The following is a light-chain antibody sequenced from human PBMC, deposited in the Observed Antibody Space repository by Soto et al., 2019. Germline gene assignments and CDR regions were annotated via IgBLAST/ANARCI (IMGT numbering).Light chain of an antibody. CDR2: DAS. CDR3: QQRTKWTWRLT. J-gene: IGKJ4*01. V-gene: IGKV3-11*01. Sequence: EIVLTQSPATLSLSPGERATLSCRASQSVSAYLAWYQQKPGQAPRLLIYDASNRATGIPARFSGSGSGTAFTLTISSLEPEDFAVYYCQQRTKWTWRLTFGGGTKVEIK. CDR1: QSVSAY.